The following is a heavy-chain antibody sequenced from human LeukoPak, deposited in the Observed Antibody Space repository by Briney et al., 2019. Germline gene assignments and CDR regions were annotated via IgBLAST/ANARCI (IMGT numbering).Heavy chain of an antibody. D-gene: IGHD3-22*01. Sequence: ASVKVSCKASGYTFTSYDINWVRQATGQGLEWMGWMNPNSGNTGYAQKFQGRVTMTRNTSISTAYMELSSLRSEDTAVYYCARDGGYDSRPDGAFDIWGQGTMVTVSS. V-gene: IGHV1-8*01. J-gene: IGHJ3*02. CDR1: GYTFTSYD. CDR3: ARDGGYDSRPDGAFDI. CDR2: MNPNSGNT.